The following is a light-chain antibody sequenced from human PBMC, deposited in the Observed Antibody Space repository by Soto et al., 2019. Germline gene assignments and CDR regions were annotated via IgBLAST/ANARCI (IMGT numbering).Light chain of an antibody. V-gene: IGLV2-14*01. CDR2: DVS. CDR3: SSYTTSANYV. CDR1: SSDVGAYNY. Sequence: QSALTHPASVSGSPGQAITISFPGTSSDVGAYNYVSWYQQHPGKAPKLMIYDVSNRPSGVSNRFSGSKSGNTASLTISGLQAEDEADYYCSSYTTSANYVFGTGTKVTVL. J-gene: IGLJ1*01.